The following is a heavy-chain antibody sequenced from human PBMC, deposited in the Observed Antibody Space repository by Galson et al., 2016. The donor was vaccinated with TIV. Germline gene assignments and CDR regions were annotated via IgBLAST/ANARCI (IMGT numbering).Heavy chain of an antibody. CDR1: GFTFSDYC. Sequence: SLRLSCAASGFTFSDYCMSWIRQAPGKGLEWVSYITNSGSAINYAASVEGRLTISRDNAKNSLYLQMNSLRAEDTAVYYCARVPAIFGVVIKRDGMDVWGQGTT. CDR3: ARVPAIFGVVIKRDGMDV. J-gene: IGHJ6*02. D-gene: IGHD3-3*01. CDR2: ITNSGSAI. V-gene: IGHV3-11*01.